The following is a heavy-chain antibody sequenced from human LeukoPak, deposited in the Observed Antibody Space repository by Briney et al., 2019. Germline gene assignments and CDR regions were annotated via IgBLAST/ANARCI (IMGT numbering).Heavy chain of an antibody. CDR3: ARPHCGGGSCYLDY. CDR2: ISSRSSYI. V-gene: IGHV3-21*04. J-gene: IGHJ4*02. D-gene: IGHD2-15*01. CDR1: GFTFSTYT. Sequence: GGSLRLSCAASGFTFSTYTMNWVRQAPGKGLEWVSSISSRSSYIYYADSVKGRFTISRDNSKNALYLQMNNLRAEDAAVYYCARPHCGGGSCYLDYWGQGTLVTVSS.